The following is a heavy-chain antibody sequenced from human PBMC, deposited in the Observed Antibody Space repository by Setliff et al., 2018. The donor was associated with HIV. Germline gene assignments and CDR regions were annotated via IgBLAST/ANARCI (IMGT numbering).Heavy chain of an antibody. CDR3: ARGDDFHDGSGYYYP. D-gene: IGHD3-22*01. CDR2: IYYSGRT. V-gene: IGHV4-59*01. Sequence: PSETLSLTCTVSGDSLSGYYWNWIRQPPGKGLEWIGYIYYSGRTDYNPSFRRRASISLDTSKNQFSLKLNSVTAADSAIYYCARGDDFHDGSGYYYPWGQGTLVTVSS. CDR1: GDSLSGYY. J-gene: IGHJ5*02.